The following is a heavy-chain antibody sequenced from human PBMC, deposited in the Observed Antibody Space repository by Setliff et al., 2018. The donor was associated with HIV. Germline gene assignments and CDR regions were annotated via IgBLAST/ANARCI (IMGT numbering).Heavy chain of an antibody. CDR1: GYNFVDYS. Sequence: RGESLKISCQGSGYNFVDYSIAWVRQVPGKGLEGMGIIYPVDSETRYSPSFQGQVTISADKSINTAYLQWTTLKAPDSAMYYCARPRGNDYAGSGFDSWGQGTMVTVAS. CDR2: IYPVDSET. CDR3: ARPRGNDYAGSGFDS. J-gene: IGHJ4*02. D-gene: IGHD2-2*01. V-gene: IGHV5-51*01.